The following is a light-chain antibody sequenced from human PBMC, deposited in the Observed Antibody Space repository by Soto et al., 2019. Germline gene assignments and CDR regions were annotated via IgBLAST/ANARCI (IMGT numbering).Light chain of an antibody. Sequence: EIVLTQSPATLSLSPGEGATLSCRASQSVGIYLTWYRQKPGQAPRLLFYGASNRATGIPARFSASGSGTDFTLTITNLEPEDFAVYYCQQYGSSLTFGGGTKVEIK. CDR2: GAS. CDR3: QQYGSSLT. V-gene: IGKV3-11*01. CDR1: QSVGIY. J-gene: IGKJ4*01.